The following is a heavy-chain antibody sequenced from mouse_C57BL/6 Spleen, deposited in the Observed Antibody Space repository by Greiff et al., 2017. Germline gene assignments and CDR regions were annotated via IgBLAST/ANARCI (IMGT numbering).Heavy chain of an antibody. D-gene: IGHD2-4*01. CDR2: IYPGDGDT. CDR3: AANYYDYQGYAMDY. V-gene: IGHV1-82*01. J-gene: IGHJ4*01. CDR1: GYAFSSSW. Sequence: QVQLQQSGPELVKPGASVKISCKASGYAFSSSWMNWVKPRPGKGLEWIGRIYPGDGDTNYNGKFTGKATLTADKSSSTAYMQLSSLTSEDSAVYFCAANYYDYQGYAMDYWGQGTSVTVSS.